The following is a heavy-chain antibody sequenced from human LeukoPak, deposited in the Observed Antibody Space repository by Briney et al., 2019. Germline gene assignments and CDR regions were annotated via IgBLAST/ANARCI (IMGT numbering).Heavy chain of an antibody. CDR2: ISGSGGST. CDR1: GFTFSSYA. J-gene: IGHJ4*02. CDR3: ARHRTWELLNYFDY. Sequence: GGSLRLSRAASGFTFSSYAMSWVRQAPGQGLEWVSAISGSGGSTYYADSVKGRFTISRDNSKNTLYLQMNSLRAEDTAVYYCARHRTWELLNYFDYWGQGTLVTVSS. D-gene: IGHD1-26*01. V-gene: IGHV3-23*01.